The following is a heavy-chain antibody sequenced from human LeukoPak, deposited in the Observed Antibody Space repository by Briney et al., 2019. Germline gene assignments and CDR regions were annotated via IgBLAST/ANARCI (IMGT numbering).Heavy chain of an antibody. CDR2: IIPMFGIA. D-gene: IGHD6-19*01. V-gene: IGHV1-69*13. CDR3: ARDRPYTGGWRGFDY. CDR1: GGTFSRYA. Sequence: GASVKVSCKASGGTFSRYAISWVRQAPGQGLEWMGGIIPMFGIANYAQKFQGRVTITADESTSTVYMELSSLRSEDTAVYYCARDRPYTGGWRGFDYWGQGTLVTVS. J-gene: IGHJ4*02.